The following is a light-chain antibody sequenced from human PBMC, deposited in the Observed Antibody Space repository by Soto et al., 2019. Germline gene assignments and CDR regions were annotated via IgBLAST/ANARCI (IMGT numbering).Light chain of an antibody. J-gene: IGLJ2*01. CDR1: SSDVGGYNY. CDR3: CSYAGSYTFV. Sequence: QSALTKPRSVSGSPGRSVTISCTRTSSDVGGYNYVSWYQQHPGKAPKLMIYDVSKRPSGVPDRFSGSKSGNTASLTISGLQAEDEADYYCCSYAGSYTFVFGGGTKVTVL. V-gene: IGLV2-11*01. CDR2: DVS.